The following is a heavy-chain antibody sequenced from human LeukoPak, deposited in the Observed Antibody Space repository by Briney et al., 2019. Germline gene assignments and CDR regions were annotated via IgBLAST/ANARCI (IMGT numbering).Heavy chain of an antibody. CDR1: GGSISSGTYY. Sequence: SQTLSLTCTVSGGSISSGTYYCSWIRQHPGKGLEWIGYIYYSGSTYYNPSLKSRVTISLDTSKNQFSLKLSSVTAADTAVYYCARDHGFLEWLLLPPTEWGQGTLVTVSS. J-gene: IGHJ4*02. V-gene: IGHV4-31*03. D-gene: IGHD3-3*01. CDR3: ARDHGFLEWLLLPPTE. CDR2: IYYSGST.